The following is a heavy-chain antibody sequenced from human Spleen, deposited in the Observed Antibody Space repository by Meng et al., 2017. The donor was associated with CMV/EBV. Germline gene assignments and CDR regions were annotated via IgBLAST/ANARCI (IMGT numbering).Heavy chain of an antibody. Sequence: GSLRLSCSVSGGSMTNDYWSWIRQPPGKGLDWIGYVYYSGTTNYNPSLKSRVTISVDTSQNQSSLKLSSVTAADTAVYYCASGGSHFAYWGQGTLVTVSS. CDR2: VYYSGTT. CDR3: ASGGSHFAY. J-gene: IGHJ4*02. D-gene: IGHD1-26*01. CDR1: GGSMTNDY. V-gene: IGHV4-59*13.